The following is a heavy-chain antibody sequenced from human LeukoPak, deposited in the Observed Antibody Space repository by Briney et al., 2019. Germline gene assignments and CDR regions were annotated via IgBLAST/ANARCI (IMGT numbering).Heavy chain of an antibody. J-gene: IGHJ4*02. Sequence: PGGSLRLSCAASEFTFSSYAMSWVRQAPGKGLEWVSAISGCGGSTYYADSVKGRFTISRDNSKNTLYLQMNSLRAEDTAVYYCAKDPSYGDYVSGYFDYWGQGTLVTVSS. V-gene: IGHV3-23*01. CDR1: EFTFSSYA. CDR2: ISGCGGST. D-gene: IGHD4-17*01. CDR3: AKDPSYGDYVSGYFDY.